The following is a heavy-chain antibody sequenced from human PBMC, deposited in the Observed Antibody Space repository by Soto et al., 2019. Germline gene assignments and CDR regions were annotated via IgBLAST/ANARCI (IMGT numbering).Heavy chain of an antibody. CDR2: INHSGST. Sequence: QVQLQQWGAGLLKPSETLSLTCAVYGGSFSGYYWSWIRQPPGKGLEWIGEINHSGSTNYNPSLKSRVTMSVDTSKNQFSLKLSSVTAADTAVYYCAGGTTVTTQNYWYFDLWGRGTLVTVSS. J-gene: IGHJ2*01. D-gene: IGHD4-17*01. V-gene: IGHV4-34*01. CDR3: AGGTTVTTQNYWYFDL. CDR1: GGSFSGYY.